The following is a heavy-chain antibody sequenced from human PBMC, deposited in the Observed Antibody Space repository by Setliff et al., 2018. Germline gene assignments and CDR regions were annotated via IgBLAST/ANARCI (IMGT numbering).Heavy chain of an antibody. D-gene: IGHD6-19*01. CDR1: GFTFSSYT. CDR2: ISSSSSTT. Sequence: GGSLRLSCAASGFTFSSYTMNWVRQAPGKGLEWVSYISSSSSTTYYADSVKGRFTISRDNAKNSLYLQMNSLRAEDTAVYYCARSLPFASVAGTGCDYWGQGTLVTVSS. CDR3: ARSLPFASVAGTGCDY. V-gene: IGHV3-48*01. J-gene: IGHJ4*02.